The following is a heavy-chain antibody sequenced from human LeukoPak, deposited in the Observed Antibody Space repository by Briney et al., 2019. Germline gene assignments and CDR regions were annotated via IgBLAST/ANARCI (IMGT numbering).Heavy chain of an antibody. J-gene: IGHJ4*02. CDR1: GFTFSSYG. V-gene: IGHV3-23*01. CDR3: AKVWTAYSDDYFDY. CDR2: ISGSGGST. Sequence: GGSLRLSCAASGFTFSSYGVSWVRQAPGKGLECVSSISGSGGSTNHADSVKGRFTISRDNSKNMLYLQMNSLRAEDAAVYYCAKVWTAYSDDYFDYWGQGTLVTVSS. D-gene: IGHD3/OR15-3a*01.